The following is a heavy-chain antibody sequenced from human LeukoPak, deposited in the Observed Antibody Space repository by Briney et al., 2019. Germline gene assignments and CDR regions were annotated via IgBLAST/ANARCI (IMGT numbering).Heavy chain of an antibody. J-gene: IGHJ5*02. D-gene: IGHD3-10*01. Sequence: PGGSLRLSCAASGFTFDDYGMSWVRQAPGKGLEWVSGINWNGGSTGYADSVKGRFTISRDNAKNSLYLQMNSLRAEDTALYHCARDRKPRVLLWFGEFANWFDPWGQGTLVTVSS. CDR1: GFTFDDYG. V-gene: IGHV3-20*01. CDR3: ARDRKPRVLLWFGEFANWFDP. CDR2: INWNGGST.